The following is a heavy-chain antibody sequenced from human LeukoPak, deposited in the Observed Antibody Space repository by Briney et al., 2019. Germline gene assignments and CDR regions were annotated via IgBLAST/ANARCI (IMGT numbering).Heavy chain of an antibody. Sequence: GASVKVSCKASGYTFTSYGISWVRQAPGLGLEWMGWIRAYNGNTNYAQKLQGRVTMTTDTSTSTAYMELRSLRSDDTAVYYCARDLSNYYDSSGYADYWGQGTLVTVSS. CDR3: ARDLSNYYDSSGYADY. CDR1: GYTFTSYG. D-gene: IGHD3-22*01. V-gene: IGHV1-18*01. CDR2: IRAYNGNT. J-gene: IGHJ4*02.